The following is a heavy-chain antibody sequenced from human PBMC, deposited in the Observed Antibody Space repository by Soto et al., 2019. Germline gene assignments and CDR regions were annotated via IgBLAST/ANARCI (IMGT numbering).Heavy chain of an antibody. Sequence: AGGSLRLSCAASGFTFDVYAMHWVRQAPGKGLEWVSVISGSGGSTYYADSVKGRFTISRDNSKNTLYLQMNSLRAEDTAVYYCAKRNYGSEFDYWGQGTLVTVSS. D-gene: IGHD3-10*01. CDR3: AKRNYGSEFDY. J-gene: IGHJ4*02. CDR1: GFTFDVYA. V-gene: IGHV3-23*01. CDR2: ISGSGGST.